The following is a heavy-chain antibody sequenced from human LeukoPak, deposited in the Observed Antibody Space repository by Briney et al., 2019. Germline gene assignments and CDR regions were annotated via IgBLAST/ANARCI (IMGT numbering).Heavy chain of an antibody. CDR2: INYSGST. J-gene: IGHJ4*02. V-gene: IGHV4-39*01. D-gene: IGHD4-11*01. CDR3: ARQTTVTTPFDY. CDR1: GGSIRSSHYY. Sequence: SETLSLTCTVSGGSIRSSHYYWGWIRQPPGKGLEWIGSINYSGSTYYNPSLKSRVTISVDTSKNQFSLKLSSVTAADTAVYYCARQTTVTTPFDYWGQGTLVTASS.